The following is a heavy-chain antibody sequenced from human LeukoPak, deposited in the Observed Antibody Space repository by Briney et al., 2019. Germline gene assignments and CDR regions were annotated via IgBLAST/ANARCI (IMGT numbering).Heavy chain of an antibody. D-gene: IGHD3-3*01. Sequence: PGGSLRLSCETSGFILTDYYMSWLRLAPGRGLEWISYISSGGTTISYADSVKGRFIISRDNATKSIYLLMNSLRVEDSAVYYCARIPYDFWSGYYMDVWGKGTTVTVSS. CDR1: GFILTDYY. CDR2: ISSGGTTI. V-gene: IGHV3-11*04. J-gene: IGHJ6*03. CDR3: ARIPYDFWSGYYMDV.